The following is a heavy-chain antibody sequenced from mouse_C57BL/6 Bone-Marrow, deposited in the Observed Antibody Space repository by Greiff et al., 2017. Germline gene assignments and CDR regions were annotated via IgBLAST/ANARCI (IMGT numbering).Heavy chain of an antibody. J-gene: IGHJ2*01. CDR1: GYTFTSYW. CDR2: IHPNSGST. Sequence: QVQLQQPGAELVKPGASVKLSCKASGYTFTSYWMHWVKQRPGQGLEWIGMIHPNSGSTNYNEKFKSKATLTVDKSSSTAYMQRSSLTSEDSAVYDCEGRWLVREYYFDYWGQGTTLTVSS. D-gene: IGHD2-3*01. CDR3: EGRWLVREYYFDY. V-gene: IGHV1-64*01.